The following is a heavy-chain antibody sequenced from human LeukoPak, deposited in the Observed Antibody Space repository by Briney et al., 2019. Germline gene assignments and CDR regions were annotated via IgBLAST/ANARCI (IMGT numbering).Heavy chain of an antibody. Sequence: GGSLRLSCAASGFIFSRYAMTWVRQAPGKGLEWVAVISYDGNNKYYADSVKGRLTISRDNSKNTLYLQMNSLRAEDTAVYYCARDYLWGSYRYTPLDYWGQGTLVTVSS. CDR3: ARDYLWGSYRYTPLDY. V-gene: IGHV3-30*04. CDR2: ISYDGNNK. J-gene: IGHJ4*02. CDR1: GFIFSRYA. D-gene: IGHD3-16*02.